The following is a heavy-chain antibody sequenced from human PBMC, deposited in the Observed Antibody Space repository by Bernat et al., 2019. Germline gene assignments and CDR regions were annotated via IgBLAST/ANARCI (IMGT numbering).Heavy chain of an antibody. V-gene: IGHV3-48*02. J-gene: IGHJ3*02. CDR2: INSGGDNI. D-gene: IGHD3/OR15-3a*01. Sequence: EVQLVESGGGLVQPGGSLRLSCAASGFTFSSYWMSWVRQAPGKGLEWVSYINSGGDNIWYADSVKGRFTISRDSAKNSLYLQMNSLRDEDTAVYYCARDKDYAFDIWGQGTMVTVSP. CDR1: GFTFSSYW. CDR3: ARDKDYAFDI.